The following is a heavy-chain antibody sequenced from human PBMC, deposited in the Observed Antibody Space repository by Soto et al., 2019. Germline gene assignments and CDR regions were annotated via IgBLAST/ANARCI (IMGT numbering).Heavy chain of an antibody. J-gene: IGHJ6*02. D-gene: IGHD3-22*01. CDR1: GFTFSSYA. CDR2: ISYDGSNK. V-gene: IGHV3-30-3*01. CDR3: ARVVKPVDYGMDV. Sequence: QVQLVESGGGVVQPGRSLRLSCAASGFTFSSYAMHWVRQAPGKGLEWVAVISYDGSNKYYADSVKGRFTISRDNSKNTLYLQMNSLRAEDTAVYYCARVVKPVDYGMDVWGQGTTVTVSS.